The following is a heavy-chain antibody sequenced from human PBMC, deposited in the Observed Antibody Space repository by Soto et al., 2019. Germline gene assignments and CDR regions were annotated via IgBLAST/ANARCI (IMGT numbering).Heavy chain of an antibody. V-gene: IGHV4-31*03. CDR1: GGSISSGGYY. CDR2: IYYSGST. Sequence: QVQLQESGPGLVKPSQTLSLTCTVSGGSISSGGYYWSWIRQHPGKGLEWIGYIYYSGSTYYNPSLKSRVTISVDTSKNQFSLVLRSVTAADTAVYYCARRNGYSSYYGMDVWGQGTTVTVSS. D-gene: IGHD3-22*01. J-gene: IGHJ6*02. CDR3: ARRNGYSSYYGMDV.